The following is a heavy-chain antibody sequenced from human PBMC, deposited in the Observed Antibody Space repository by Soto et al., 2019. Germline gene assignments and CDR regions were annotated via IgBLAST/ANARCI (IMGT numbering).Heavy chain of an antibody. Sequence: PGGSLRLSCAASGFTFSSYGMHWVRQAPGKGLEWVAVIWYDGSNKYYADSVKGRFTISRDNSKNTLYLQMNSLRAEDTAVYYCARDRIEQLVHPLVDYYYGMDVWGQGTTVTVSS. CDR3: ARDRIEQLVHPLVDYYYGMDV. J-gene: IGHJ6*02. CDR2: IWYDGSNK. V-gene: IGHV3-33*01. D-gene: IGHD6-6*01. CDR1: GFTFSSYG.